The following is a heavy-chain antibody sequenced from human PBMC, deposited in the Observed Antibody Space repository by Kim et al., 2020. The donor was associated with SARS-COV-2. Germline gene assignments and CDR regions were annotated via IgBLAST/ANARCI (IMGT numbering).Heavy chain of an antibody. J-gene: IGHJ4*02. Sequence: SETLSLTCTVSGGSISSSSYYWGWIRQPPGKGLEWIGSIYYSGSTYYNPSLKSRVTISVDTSKNQFSLKLSSVTAADTAVYYCARVNTYYYDSSGYYEGYYFDYWGQGTLVTVSS. CDR1: GGSISSSSYY. V-gene: IGHV4-39*07. CDR3: ARVNTYYYDSSGYYEGYYFDY. D-gene: IGHD3-22*01. CDR2: IYYSGST.